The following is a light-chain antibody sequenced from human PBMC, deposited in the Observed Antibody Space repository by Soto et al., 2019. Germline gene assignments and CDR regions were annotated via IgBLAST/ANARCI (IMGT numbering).Light chain of an antibody. J-gene: IGKJ3*01. CDR3: QSGT. CDR2: GAF. Sequence: ELVLTQSPGTLSLSPGERATLSCRASQSVSSSYLAWYQQKPGQAPRLLIYGAFIRATGIPDRFSGSGSWTDLTLTIISLEPEDFAIYYCQSGTFGRGTIVDIK. V-gene: IGKV3-20*01. CDR1: QSVSSSY.